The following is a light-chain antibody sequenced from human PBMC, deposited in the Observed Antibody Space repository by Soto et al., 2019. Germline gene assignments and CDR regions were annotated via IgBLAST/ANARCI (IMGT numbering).Light chain of an antibody. Sequence: EIVLTQSPATLSLSPGERAALSCRASQSVSSNLAWYQQKPGQAPRLLIYGASSRATGIPDRFSGSGSGTDFTLTISRLEPEDFAVYYCQQYDNSPITFGQGTRLEIK. CDR3: QQYDNSPIT. CDR2: GAS. V-gene: IGKV3-20*01. J-gene: IGKJ5*01. CDR1: QSVSSN.